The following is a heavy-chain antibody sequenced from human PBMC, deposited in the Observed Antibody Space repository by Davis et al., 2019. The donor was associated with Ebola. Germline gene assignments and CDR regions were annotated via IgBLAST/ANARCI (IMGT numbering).Heavy chain of an antibody. CDR3: ARKRDLEYSSSEFDY. CDR1: GGTFSSYA. D-gene: IGHD6-6*01. J-gene: IGHJ4*02. Sequence: AASVKVSCKASGGTFSSYAISWVRQAPGQGLEWMGGIIPIFGTANYAQKFQGRVTITADESTSTAYMELSSLRSEDTAVYYCARKRDLEYSSSEFDYWGQGTLVTVSS. CDR2: IIPIFGTA. V-gene: IGHV1-69*13.